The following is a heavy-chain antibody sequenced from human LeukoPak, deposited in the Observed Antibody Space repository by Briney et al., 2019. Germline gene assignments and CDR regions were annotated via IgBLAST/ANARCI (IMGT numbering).Heavy chain of an antibody. Sequence: GGSLRLSCAASGFTFSSYAMSWVRQAPGKGLEWVAVIWYDGSNKYYADSVKGRFTISRDNSKNTLYLQMNSLRAEDTAVYYCARDYYDSSGYYYGGVDYWGQGTLVTVSS. CDR1: GFTFSSYA. V-gene: IGHV3-33*08. CDR2: IWYDGSNK. J-gene: IGHJ4*02. CDR3: ARDYYDSSGYYYGGVDY. D-gene: IGHD3-22*01.